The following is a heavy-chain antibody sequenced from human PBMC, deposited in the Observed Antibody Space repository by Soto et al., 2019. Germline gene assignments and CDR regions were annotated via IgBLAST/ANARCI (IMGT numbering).Heavy chain of an antibody. D-gene: IGHD1-20*01. V-gene: IGHV3-23*01. CDR3: AKDAVPYNKRHDGFDI. CDR1: GFTFGNYA. J-gene: IGHJ3*02. Sequence: GGSLSLSCAASGFTFGNYAMYWVRPAPGKGLEWASHIGGTGGSPQYTDSVKGRFTISRDNSKNTLYLQMNSLRVEDTAVYYCAKDAVPYNKRHDGFDIWGQGTMVTVSS. CDR2: IGGTGGSP.